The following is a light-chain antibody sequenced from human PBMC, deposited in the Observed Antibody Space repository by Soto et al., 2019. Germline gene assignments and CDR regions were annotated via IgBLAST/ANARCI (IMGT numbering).Light chain of an antibody. Sequence: DIQMTQSPSSLSASVGDRVTITCRASPGISNYLAWYQQKPGQFPKLLIYAASTLQSGVPSRFSGSGSGTDFTLTISSLQPEDVATYYCQKYNSAPWTFGQGIKVEIK. CDR2: AAS. J-gene: IGKJ1*01. CDR1: PGISNY. CDR3: QKYNSAPWT. V-gene: IGKV1-27*01.